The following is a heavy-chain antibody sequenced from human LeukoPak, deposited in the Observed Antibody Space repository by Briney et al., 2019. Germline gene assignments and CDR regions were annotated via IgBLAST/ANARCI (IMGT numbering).Heavy chain of an antibody. CDR3: ARDGYCSSTSCDCYYGMDV. CDR2: ISAYNGNT. Sequence: ASVKVSCKASGYTFTSYGISWVRQAPGQGLEWMGWISAYNGNTNYAQKLQGRVTMTTDTSTSTAYMELRSLRSDDTAVYYCARDGYCSSTSCDCYYGMDVWGQGTTVTVSS. V-gene: IGHV1-18*01. J-gene: IGHJ6*02. CDR1: GYTFTSYG. D-gene: IGHD2-2*03.